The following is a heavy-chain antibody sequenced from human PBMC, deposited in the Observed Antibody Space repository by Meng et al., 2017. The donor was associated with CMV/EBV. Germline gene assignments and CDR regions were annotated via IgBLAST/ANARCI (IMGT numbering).Heavy chain of an antibody. CDR2: IYYSGST. J-gene: IGHJ4*02. V-gene: IGHV4-39*07. CDR1: GGSISSSSYY. CDR3: ARAPDPKPTTVTTSEYYFDY. D-gene: IGHD4-11*01. Sequence: SETLSLTCTVSGGSISSSSYYWGWIRQPPGKGLEWIGSIYYSGSTYYNPSLKSRVTISVDASKNQFSLKLSSVTAADTAVYYCARAPDPKPTTVTTSEYYFDYWGQGTLVTVSS.